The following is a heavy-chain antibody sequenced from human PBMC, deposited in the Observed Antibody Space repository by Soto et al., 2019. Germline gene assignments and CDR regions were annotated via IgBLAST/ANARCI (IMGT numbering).Heavy chain of an antibody. V-gene: IGHV3-21*04. CDR2: ISGSGIDI. CDR1: GFAFYYYN. D-gene: IGHD2-2*01. CDR3: AREGWNIVVVPAASYRAFDI. Sequence: PGGSLRLSCAASGFAFYYYNMNWVRQAPGRGLECVSSISGSGIDIHFTDSVKGRFTISRDNAKTSLYLQMNSLRAEDTAVYYCAREGWNIVVVPAASYRAFDIWGQGTMVTVSS. J-gene: IGHJ3*02.